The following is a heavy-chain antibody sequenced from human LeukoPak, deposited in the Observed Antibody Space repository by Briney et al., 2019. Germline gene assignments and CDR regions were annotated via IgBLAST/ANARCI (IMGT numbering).Heavy chain of an antibody. CDR1: GYSISSGHY. CDR2: MYHSGST. J-gene: IGHJ3*02. Sequence: SETLSLTCTVSGYSISSGHYWGWIRQPPGQGLEWIGSMYHSGSTYYNPPLKSRVTISVDTSKNQFSLKLSSVTAADTAVYYCARERGSGYDHDAFDIWGQGTMVTVSS. V-gene: IGHV4-38-2*02. D-gene: IGHD5-12*01. CDR3: ARERGSGYDHDAFDI.